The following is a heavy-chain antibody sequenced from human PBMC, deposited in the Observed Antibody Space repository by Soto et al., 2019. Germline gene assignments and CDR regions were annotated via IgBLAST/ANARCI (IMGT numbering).Heavy chain of an antibody. Sequence: SETLSLTCAVSGYSISLGYYWGWIRQPPGKGLEWIGSIYHSGNTYYNPSLKSRVSISLDTSKNHFSLELTSVTAADTAVYFCVRVAGSASWYETDSWGQGILVTVSS. CDR1: GYSISLGYY. CDR2: IYHSGNT. V-gene: IGHV4-38-2*01. J-gene: IGHJ4*02. CDR3: VRVAGSASWYETDS. D-gene: IGHD6-13*01.